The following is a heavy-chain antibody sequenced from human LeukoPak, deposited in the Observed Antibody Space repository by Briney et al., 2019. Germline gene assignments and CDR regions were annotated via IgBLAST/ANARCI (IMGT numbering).Heavy chain of an antibody. CDR1: GYTFSSCG. J-gene: IGHJ4*02. V-gene: IGHV1-18*01. CDR3: ARKRYYYDSSGYYDFDY. Sequence: ASVKVSCKASGYTFSSCGITWVRQAPGQGLEWMGWIIAYNGNINYAQKVQGRVTMTTDTSTSTVYMELRSLRSDDTAVYYCARKRYYYDSSGYYDFDYWGQGTLVTVSS. D-gene: IGHD3-22*01. CDR2: IIAYNGNI.